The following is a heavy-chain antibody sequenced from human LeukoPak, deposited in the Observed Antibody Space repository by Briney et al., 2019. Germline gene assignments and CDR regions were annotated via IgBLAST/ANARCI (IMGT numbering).Heavy chain of an antibody. CDR2: ISAYNGNT. CDR3: ARDRGSSSWYGGGDAFDI. CDR1: GYTFTSYG. D-gene: IGHD6-13*01. J-gene: IGHJ3*02. Sequence: ASVKVSCKASGYTFTSYGISWVRQAPGQGLEWMGWISAYNGNTNYAQKLQGRVTMTTDTSTSTAYMELRSLRSDDTAVYYCARDRGSSSWYGGGDAFDIWGQGTMVTVSS. V-gene: IGHV1-18*01.